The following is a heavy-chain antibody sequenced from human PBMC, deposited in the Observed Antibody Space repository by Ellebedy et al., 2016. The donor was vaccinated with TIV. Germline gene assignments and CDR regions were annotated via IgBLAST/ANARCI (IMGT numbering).Heavy chain of an antibody. CDR2: INPNSGGT. J-gene: IGHJ4*02. Sequence: AASVKVSCKASGYTFTGFYMHWARQAPGERLEWMGWINPNSGGTIYAQRFQGRITMTRDTSISTAYMDLSRLRSDDTAVYYCARSQWGIAVPGSVNYFDYWGQGTPVTVSS. V-gene: IGHV1-2*02. CDR1: GYTFTGFY. CDR3: ARSQWGIAVPGSVNYFDY. D-gene: IGHD6-19*01.